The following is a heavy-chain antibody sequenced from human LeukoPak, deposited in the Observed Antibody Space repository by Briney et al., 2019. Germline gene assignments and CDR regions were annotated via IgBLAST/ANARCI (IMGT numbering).Heavy chain of an antibody. D-gene: IGHD5-18*01. Sequence: GGSLRLSCAASGFTFSSYGMHWVRQAPGKGLEWVSAISGSGGSTYYADSVKGRFTISRDNPKNTLYLQMNSLRAEDTAVYYCAKDLAGTAMGNYWGQGTLVTVSS. J-gene: IGHJ4*02. V-gene: IGHV3-23*01. CDR3: AKDLAGTAMGNY. CDR2: ISGSGGST. CDR1: GFTFSSYG.